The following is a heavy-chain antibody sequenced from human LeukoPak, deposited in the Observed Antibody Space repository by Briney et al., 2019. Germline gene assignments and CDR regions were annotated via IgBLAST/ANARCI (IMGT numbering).Heavy chain of an antibody. CDR2: ISAYNGNT. J-gene: IGHJ3*02. CDR3: ARFGLGKHIEVAGIPFDI. Sequence: ASVKVSCKASGNTFTSYAITWVRQTPGQGLEWMGWISAYNGNTNYAQKLQGRVTMTTDTSTSTAYMELRSLRSDDTALYYCARFGLGKHIEVAGIPFDIWGQGTMVTVSS. CDR1: GNTFTSYA. D-gene: IGHD6-19*01. V-gene: IGHV1-18*01.